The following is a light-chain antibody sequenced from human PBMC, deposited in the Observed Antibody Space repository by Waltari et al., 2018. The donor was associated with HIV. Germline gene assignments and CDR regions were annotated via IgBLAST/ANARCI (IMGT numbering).Light chain of an antibody. CDR3: CSYAGSYTWV. J-gene: IGLJ3*02. CDR2: DVS. Sequence: QSALTQPRSVSGSPGQSVTLSCTGTRSDVGGYNSVFWYQQHPGNAPKRMIYDVSKRPSGVPDRFSGSKSGNTASLTISGLQAEDEADYYCCSYAGSYTWVFGGGTKLTVL. V-gene: IGLV2-11*01. CDR1: RSDVGGYNS.